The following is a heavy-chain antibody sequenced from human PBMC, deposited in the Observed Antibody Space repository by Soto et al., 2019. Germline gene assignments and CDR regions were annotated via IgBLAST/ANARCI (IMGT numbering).Heavy chain of an antibody. Sequence: QVQLVQSGAEVKKPGSSVKVSCKASGGTFSSYAISWVRQAPGQGLERMGGIIPIFGTANDAQKFQGRVTITADESTSTAYMELSSLRSEDTAVYYCARDSIAVAGRNYYYGMDVWGQGTTVTVSS. J-gene: IGHJ6*02. CDR2: IIPIFGTA. V-gene: IGHV1-69*01. D-gene: IGHD6-19*01. CDR3: ARDSIAVAGRNYYYGMDV. CDR1: GGTFSSYA.